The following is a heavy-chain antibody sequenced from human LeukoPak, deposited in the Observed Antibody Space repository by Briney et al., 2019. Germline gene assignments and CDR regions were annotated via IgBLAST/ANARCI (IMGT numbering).Heavy chain of an antibody. J-gene: IGHJ4*02. Sequence: SETLSLTCTVSSGSISTSNYYWGWVRQPPGKALEWIGNIFYSGSTYYSPSLKSRVTISVDTSENHFYLKLNSVTAADTAVYYCARRAHYYDSSGYRDPVDYWGQGTLVTVSS. CDR3: ARRAHYYDSSGYRDPVDY. CDR2: IFYSGST. D-gene: IGHD3-22*01. CDR1: SGSISTSNYY. V-gene: IGHV4-39*07.